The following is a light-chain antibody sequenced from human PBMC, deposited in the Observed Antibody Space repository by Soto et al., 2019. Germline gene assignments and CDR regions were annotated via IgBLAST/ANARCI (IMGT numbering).Light chain of an antibody. CDR1: QKINNW. Sequence: DIQLTQSPSTLSASVGDRVTITCRASQKINNWLAWYQQKPGTPPKLLISKASNLESGVPSRFSGSGSETELTLTISSLQPDDFATYYCQQYNSYSLLTFAGGTRVDIK. CDR3: QQYNSYSLLT. J-gene: IGKJ4*01. CDR2: KAS. V-gene: IGKV1-5*03.